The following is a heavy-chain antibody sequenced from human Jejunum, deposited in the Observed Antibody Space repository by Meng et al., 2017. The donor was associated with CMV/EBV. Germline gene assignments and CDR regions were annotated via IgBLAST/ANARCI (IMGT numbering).Heavy chain of an antibody. CDR2: ISSSSGTI. D-gene: IGHD6-6*01. CDR3: AKNRVSYTSSRALDY. J-gene: IGHJ4*02. Sequence: TFGSYEMNWFRQAPGKGLEWISFISSSSGTIYYADSVKGRFIISRDNAKNTLYLQMNSLRAEDTAVYYCAKNRVSYTSSRALDYWGQGTLVTVSS. V-gene: IGHV3-48*03. CDR1: TFGSYE.